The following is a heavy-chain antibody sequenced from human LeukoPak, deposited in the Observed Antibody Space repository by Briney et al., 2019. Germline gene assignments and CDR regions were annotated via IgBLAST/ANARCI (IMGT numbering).Heavy chain of an antibody. CDR2: ISYDSSNK. CDR3: AKGGFLEGHAFDI. J-gene: IGHJ3*02. V-gene: IGHV3-30-3*01. D-gene: IGHD3-3*01. CDR1: GFTFTSYP. Sequence: PGGSLRLSCAASGFTFTSYPMHWVRQAPGKGLEWVAVISYDSSNKYYADSVKGRFTLSRDNSKNTLYLQMNSLRAEDTAVYYCAKGGFLEGHAFDIWGQGTMVTVSS.